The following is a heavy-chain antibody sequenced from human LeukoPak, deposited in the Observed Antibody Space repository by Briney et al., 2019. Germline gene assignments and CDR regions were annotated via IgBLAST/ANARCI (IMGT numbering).Heavy chain of an antibody. CDR2: ISWNSGGI. V-gene: IGHV3-9*01. CDR3: AKDNRIAAAGYFDY. D-gene: IGHD6-13*01. J-gene: IGHJ4*02. CDR1: GFTFDDYA. Sequence: GGSLRLSCAASGFTFDDYAMHWVRQAPGKGLEWVSGISWNSGGIGYADSVKGRFTISRDNAKNSLYLQMNSLRAEDTALYYCAKDNRIAAAGYFDYWGQGTLVTVSS.